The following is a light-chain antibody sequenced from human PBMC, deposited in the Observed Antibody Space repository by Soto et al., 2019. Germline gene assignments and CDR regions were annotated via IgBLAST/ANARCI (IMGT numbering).Light chain of an antibody. CDR1: SSNIGAVYD. V-gene: IGLV1-40*01. J-gene: IGLJ1*01. CDR2: RDS. Sequence: QSVLTQPPSVSGAPGQRVTISCTGSSSNIGAVYDVHWYQQLPGRAPKLLIYRDSHRPSGVPDRFSGSRFGTSASLAITGVLAEDEAHYFCQSYDSSLSTDVFGPGTKLTVL. CDR3: QSYDSSLSTDV.